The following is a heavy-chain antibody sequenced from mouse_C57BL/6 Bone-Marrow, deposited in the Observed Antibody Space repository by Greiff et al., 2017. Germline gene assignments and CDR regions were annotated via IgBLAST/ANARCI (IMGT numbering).Heavy chain of an antibody. CDR2: ISSGSSTI. V-gene: IGHV5-17*01. D-gene: IGHD1-1*01. CDR1: GFTFSDYG. Sequence: EVMLVESGGGLVKPGGSLKLSCAASGFTFSDYGMHWVRQAPEKGLEWVAYISSGSSTIYYADTVKGRFTITRDNAKNTLFLQMTSLRSEDTAMYYCAILRGPFDDWGQGTTLTVSS. J-gene: IGHJ2*01. CDR3: AILRGPFDD.